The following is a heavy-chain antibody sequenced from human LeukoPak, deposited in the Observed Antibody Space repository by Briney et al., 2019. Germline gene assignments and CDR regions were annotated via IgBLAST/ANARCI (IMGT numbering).Heavy chain of an antibody. V-gene: IGHV3-11*01. CDR3: ARGHFGMDV. CDR2: ISDSGSTI. CDR1: GFTFSDYY. Sequence: GGSLRLSCAASGFTFSDYYMSWLRQAPGKGLEWVSYISDSGSTIFYADSVKGRFAISRDNAKNSLYLQMNSLRAEDTAVYYCARGHFGMDVWGQGTTVTVSS. J-gene: IGHJ6*02.